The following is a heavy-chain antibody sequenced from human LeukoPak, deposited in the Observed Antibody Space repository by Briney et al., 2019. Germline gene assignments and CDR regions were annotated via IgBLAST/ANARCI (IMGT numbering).Heavy chain of an antibody. CDR2: ISYDGSNK. V-gene: IGHV3-30-3*01. Sequence: GGSLRLSCAASGFTFSSYAMHWVRQAPGKGLEWVAVISYDGSNKYYADSVKGRFTISRDNSKNTLYLQVNSLRAEDTAVYYCARGCSGGSCPFDYWGQGTLVTVTS. D-gene: IGHD2-15*01. J-gene: IGHJ4*02. CDR1: GFTFSSYA. CDR3: ARGCSGGSCPFDY.